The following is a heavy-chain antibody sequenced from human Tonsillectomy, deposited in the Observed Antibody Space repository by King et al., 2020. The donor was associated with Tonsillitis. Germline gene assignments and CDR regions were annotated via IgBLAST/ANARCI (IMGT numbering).Heavy chain of an antibody. Sequence: VQLVESGGGVVQPGRSLRLSCAASGFNFSSYAMNWVRQAPGKGLEWVTVISCDGTDKYYADSVKGRFSISRDNSKNTLYLQMKSLRPEDTAVYYCAGDLDYDDYVGWFDPGGQGTLVTVSS. V-gene: IGHV3-30*04. D-gene: IGHD4-17*01. J-gene: IGHJ5*02. CDR3: AGDLDYDDYVGWFDP. CDR1: GFNFSSYA. CDR2: ISCDGTDK.